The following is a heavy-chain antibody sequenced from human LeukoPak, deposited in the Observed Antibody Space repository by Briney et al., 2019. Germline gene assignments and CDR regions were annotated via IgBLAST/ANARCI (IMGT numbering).Heavy chain of an antibody. V-gene: IGHV1-24*01. Sequence: ASVTLSFTVSAYTLTELSIHLVRQAPGQGLGAMGGFDTEDGETIYAQKFQGRVTMTEYTSTDTAYMELSSPRSEDTAVYYCATVTITMVRGVRYGMDVWGKGTTVTVSS. CDR2: FDTEDGET. D-gene: IGHD3-10*01. J-gene: IGHJ6*01. CDR1: AYTLTELS. CDR3: ATVTITMVRGVRYGMDV.